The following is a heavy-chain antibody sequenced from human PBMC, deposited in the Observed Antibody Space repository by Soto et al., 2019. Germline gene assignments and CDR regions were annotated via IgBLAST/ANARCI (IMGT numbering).Heavy chain of an antibody. CDR3: ARGPGSSSWTLRNWFDP. J-gene: IGHJ5*02. Sequence: ASVKVSCKASGGTFSSSTISWVRQAPGQRLEWMGWINAGNGNTKYSQKFQGRVTITRDTSASTAYMELSSLRSEDTAVYYCARGPGSSSWTLRNWFDPWGQGTLVTVSS. CDR1: GGTFSSST. CDR2: INAGNGNT. D-gene: IGHD6-13*01. V-gene: IGHV1-3*01.